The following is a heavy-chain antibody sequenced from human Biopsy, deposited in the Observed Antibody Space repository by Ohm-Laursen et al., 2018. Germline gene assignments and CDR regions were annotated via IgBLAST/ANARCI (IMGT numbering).Heavy chain of an antibody. Sequence: SVKVSCKASGYNFNSYGISWVRQAPGQGLEWVGRISGYNGNTLYAQKFQHRVTMTTDTSTSTAYMELRSLTSDDTAVYYCARISITRLLDYWGQGTLVTVSS. V-gene: IGHV1-18*01. D-gene: IGHD3-3*01. CDR2: ISGYNGNT. CDR1: GYNFNSYG. CDR3: ARISITRLLDY. J-gene: IGHJ4*02.